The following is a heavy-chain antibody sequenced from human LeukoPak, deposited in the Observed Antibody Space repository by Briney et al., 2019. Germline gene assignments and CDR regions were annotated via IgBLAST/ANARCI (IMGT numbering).Heavy chain of an antibody. D-gene: IGHD6-13*01. Sequence: GGSLRLSCAASGFTFSSYWMSWVRQAPGKGLEWVANIKQDGSEKYYVDSVKGRFTISRDNAKNSLYLQMNSLRAEDTAVYYCARVRSSWYGSVDAFDIWGQGTMVTVSS. J-gene: IGHJ3*02. CDR2: IKQDGSEK. CDR3: ARVRSSWYGSVDAFDI. CDR1: GFTFSSYW. V-gene: IGHV3-7*01.